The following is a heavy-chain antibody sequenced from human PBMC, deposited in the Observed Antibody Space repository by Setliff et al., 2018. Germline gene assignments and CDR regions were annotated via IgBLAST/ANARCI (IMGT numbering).Heavy chain of an antibody. CDR1: GFSFSSYA. D-gene: IGHD3-3*01. Sequence: PGGSLRLSCAASGFSFSSYAMSWVRQAPGKGLEWVSTIIGSGISTYYADSVQGRVTISRDNHKNTLQLQMNSLRVEDTAIYYCAKSPHDFWSGRVFFDYWGQGMLVTVSS. CDR3: AKSPHDFWSGRVFFDY. CDR2: IIGSGIST. J-gene: IGHJ4*01. V-gene: IGHV3-23*01.